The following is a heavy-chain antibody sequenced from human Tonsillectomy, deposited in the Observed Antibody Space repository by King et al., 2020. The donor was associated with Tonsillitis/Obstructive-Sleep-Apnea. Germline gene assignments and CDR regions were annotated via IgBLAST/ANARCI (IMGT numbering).Heavy chain of an antibody. Sequence: VQLQQWGAGLLKPSETLSLTCAVYGGSFSGYYWSWLRQPPGKGLEWIGDINHSGNTNYNPSLKSRVTISVDTSKNQFSLKLTSVTAADTAVYYCARAPYCSGGKCFDEAFDIWGQGTMVTVSS. CDR3: ARAPYCSGGKCFDEAFDI. J-gene: IGHJ3*02. D-gene: IGHD2-15*01. CDR2: INHSGNT. CDR1: GGSFSGYY. V-gene: IGHV4-34*01.